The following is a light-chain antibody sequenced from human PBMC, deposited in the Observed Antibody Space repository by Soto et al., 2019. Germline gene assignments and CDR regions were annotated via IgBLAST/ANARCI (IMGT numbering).Light chain of an antibody. J-gene: IGKJ4*01. V-gene: IGKV3-15*01. CDR2: DTS. Sequence: VMRQSPATLSVSPGDGATLSCRARQGFGDTLAWYQHKPGQTPRLLIYDTSTRATGVPARFSGSRSGTEFTLTINSLQSEDFAVYYCQRYNNWPLTFGGGTKVESK. CDR1: QGFGDT. CDR3: QRYNNWPLT.